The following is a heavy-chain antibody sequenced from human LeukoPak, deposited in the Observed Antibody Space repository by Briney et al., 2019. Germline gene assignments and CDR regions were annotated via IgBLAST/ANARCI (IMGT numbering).Heavy chain of an antibody. V-gene: IGHV3-23*01. D-gene: IGHD6-13*01. CDR3: AKVPSSWDYYYYYMDV. CDR2: ISGSGGST. J-gene: IGHJ6*03. Sequence: GGSLRLSCAASGFTFSSYAMSWVRQAPGKGLEWVSAISGSGGSTYYAASVKGRFTISRDNSKNTLYLQMNSLRAEDTAVYYCAKVPSSWDYYYYYMDVWGKGTTVTVSS. CDR1: GFTFSSYA.